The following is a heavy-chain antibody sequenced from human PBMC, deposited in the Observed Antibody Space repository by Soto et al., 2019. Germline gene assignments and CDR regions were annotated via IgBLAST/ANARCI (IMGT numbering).Heavy chain of an antibody. CDR2: ISGSGGST. CDR1: GFSFSSYA. V-gene: IGHV3-23*01. D-gene: IGHD3-3*01. J-gene: IGHJ6*02. CDR3: AKIVLEVPVFGAVPNHYCYYGMDV. Sequence: GSLRLSCAASGFSFSSYAMSWVRQAPGKGLEGVAAISGSGGSTYYADSVQGRFTISRDNSKNTLYLQMNSLRAEDTAVYYCAKIVLEVPVFGAVPNHYCYYGMDVWGQGTTVTVSS.